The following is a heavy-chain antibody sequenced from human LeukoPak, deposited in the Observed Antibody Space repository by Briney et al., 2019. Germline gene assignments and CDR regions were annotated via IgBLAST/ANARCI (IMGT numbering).Heavy chain of an antibody. CDR3: ARDNGVVVVPAAMDY. Sequence: SVKVSCKASGGTFSSYAISWVRQAPGQGLEWMGGIIPIFGTANYAQKFQGRVTITADESTSTAYMELSSLRSEDTAVYYCARDNGVVVVPAAMDYWGQGTLVTVSS. D-gene: IGHD2-2*01. J-gene: IGHJ4*02. CDR1: GGTFSSYA. CDR2: IIPIFGTA. V-gene: IGHV1-69*13.